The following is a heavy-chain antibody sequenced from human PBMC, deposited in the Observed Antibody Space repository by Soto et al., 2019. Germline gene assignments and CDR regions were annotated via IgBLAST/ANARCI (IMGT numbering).Heavy chain of an antibody. V-gene: IGHV1-2*02. Sequence: QVQLVQSGAEVKEPGASVYVSCKASGYTFSDYYVHWVRQAPGQGLEWMGWINPNVGGTNYARKFQGRVTMTRDTSISTVYMKLTRLSPDDTAIYYCARGGREVPRIPYDTWGQGTRVTVSS. CDR1: GYTFSDYY. CDR3: ARGGREVPRIPYDT. D-gene: IGHD3-16*01. J-gene: IGHJ5*02. CDR2: INPNVGGT.